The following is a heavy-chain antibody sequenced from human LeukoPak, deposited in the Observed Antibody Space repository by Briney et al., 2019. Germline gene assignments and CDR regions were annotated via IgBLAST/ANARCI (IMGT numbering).Heavy chain of an antibody. D-gene: IGHD6-13*01. CDR3: ARGPSTGSWSKTLN. CDR1: GGSISSHY. V-gene: IGHV4-59*11. CDR2: IYYSWST. J-gene: IGHJ4*02. Sequence: SETLSLTCTVSGGSISSHYWSWIRQPPGKGLEWIGYIYYSWSTNYNPSLKSRVTISVDTSKNQFSLKLSSVTAADTAVYYCARGPSTGSWSKTLNWGQGTLVTVSS.